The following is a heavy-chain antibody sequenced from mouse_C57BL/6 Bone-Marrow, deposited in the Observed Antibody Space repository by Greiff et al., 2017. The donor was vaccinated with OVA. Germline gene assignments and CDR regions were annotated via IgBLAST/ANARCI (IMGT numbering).Heavy chain of an antibody. D-gene: IGHD1-1*01. Sequence: EVMLVESGEGLVKPGGSLKLSCAASGFTFSSYAMSWVRQTPEKRLEWVAYISSGGDYIYYADTVKGRFTISRDNARNTLYLQMSSLKSEDTAMYYCTRESYYYGSSYGFAYWGQGTLVTVSA. J-gene: IGHJ3*01. CDR2: ISSGGDYI. CDR3: TRESYYYGSSYGFAY. CDR1: GFTFSSYA. V-gene: IGHV5-9-1*02.